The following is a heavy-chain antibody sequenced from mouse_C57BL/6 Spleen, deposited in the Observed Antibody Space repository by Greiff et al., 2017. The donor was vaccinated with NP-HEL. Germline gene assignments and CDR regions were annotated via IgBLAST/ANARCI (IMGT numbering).Heavy chain of an antibody. J-gene: IGHJ4*01. V-gene: IGHV5-6*01. CDR1: GFTFSSYG. CDR2: ISSGGSYT. Sequence: EVNVVESGGDLVKPGGSLKLSCAASGFTFSSYGMSWVRQTPDKRLEWVATISSGGSYTYYPASVKGRFTISRDNAKNTLYLQMSSLKSEDTAMYYCARHPYGNYEGLDYAMDYWGQGTSVTVSS. D-gene: IGHD2-1*01. CDR3: ARHPYGNYEGLDYAMDY.